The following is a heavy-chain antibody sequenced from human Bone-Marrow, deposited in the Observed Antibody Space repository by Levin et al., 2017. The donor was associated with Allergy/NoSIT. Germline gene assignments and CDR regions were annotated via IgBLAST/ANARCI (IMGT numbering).Heavy chain of an antibody. Sequence: RSGGSLRLSCAASGFTFSSYAMSWVRQAPGKGLEWVSAISGSGGTTYYADSVKGRFTISRDNSKNTLYLQMNSLRAEDTAVYYCTRDHRGDGTCYSDYWGQGTLVTVSS. CDR1: GFTFSSYA. V-gene: IGHV3-23*01. CDR3: TRDHRGDGTCYSDY. J-gene: IGHJ4*02. CDR2: ISGSGGTT. D-gene: IGHD2-15*01.